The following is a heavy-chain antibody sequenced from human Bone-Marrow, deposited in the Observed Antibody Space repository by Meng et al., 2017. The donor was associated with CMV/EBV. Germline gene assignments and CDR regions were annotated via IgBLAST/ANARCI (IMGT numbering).Heavy chain of an antibody. CDR2: IYRGVST. CDR3: ATASGYTYGIDF. Sequence: GGSLRLSCAASGFTVSSNYIIWVRQAPGKGLECVSVIYRGVSTFYADSVKGRFTISRDDSKNTLHLQMNSLRAEDSAVYFCATASGYTYGIDFWGQGTPVTVSS. D-gene: IGHD5-18*01. J-gene: IGHJ4*02. CDR1: GFTVSSNY. V-gene: IGHV3-53*01.